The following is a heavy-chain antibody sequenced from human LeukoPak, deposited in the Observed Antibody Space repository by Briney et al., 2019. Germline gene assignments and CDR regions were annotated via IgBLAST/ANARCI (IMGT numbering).Heavy chain of an antibody. V-gene: IGHV4-38-2*01. CDR2: IYHSGST. D-gene: IGHD3-3*01. CDR1: GSSISSGYY. Sequence: SETLSLTCAVSGSSISSGYYWDWIGQPPGKGLEWIGSIYHSGSTYYNTSLKGRVTISLDMSKNQFSLRLRSVTAADTAMYYCARRRYDFWSGSPLDYWGRGTLVTAAS. CDR3: ARRRYDFWSGSPLDY. J-gene: IGHJ4*02.